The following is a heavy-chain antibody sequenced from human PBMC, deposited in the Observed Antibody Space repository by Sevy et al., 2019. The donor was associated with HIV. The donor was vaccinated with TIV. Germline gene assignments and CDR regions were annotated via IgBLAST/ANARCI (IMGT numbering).Heavy chain of an antibody. J-gene: IGHJ4*02. CDR2: IYYSGST. Sequence: SETLSLTCTVSGGSISSSSYYWGWIRQPPGKGLEWIGSIYYSGSTYYNPSLKSRVTISVDTSKNQFSLRLSSVTAADTAVYYCARHRIKLVSFDYWGQGTLVTVSS. CDR3: ARHRIKLVSFDY. D-gene: IGHD6-13*01. CDR1: GGSISSSSYY. V-gene: IGHV4-39*01.